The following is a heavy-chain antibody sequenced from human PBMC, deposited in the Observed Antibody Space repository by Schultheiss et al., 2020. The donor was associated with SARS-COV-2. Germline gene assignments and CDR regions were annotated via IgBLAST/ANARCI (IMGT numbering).Heavy chain of an antibody. CDR1: GFTFSSYA. CDR2: ISYDGSNK. Sequence: GWSLRLSCAASGFTFSSYAMHWVRQAPGKGLEWVAVISYDGSNKYYADSVKGRFTISRDNSKNTLYLQMNSLRAEDTAVYYCAREMAVAGTGEDWFDPWGQGTLVTVSS. V-gene: IGHV3-30*01. CDR3: AREMAVAGTGEDWFDP. D-gene: IGHD6-19*01. J-gene: IGHJ5*02.